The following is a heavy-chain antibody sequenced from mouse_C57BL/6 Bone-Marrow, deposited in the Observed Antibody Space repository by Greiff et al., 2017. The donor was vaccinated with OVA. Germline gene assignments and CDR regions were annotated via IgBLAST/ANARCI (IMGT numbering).Heavy chain of an antibody. CDR1: GYTFTDYT. CDR3: AREDYGSSYGFSY. CDR2: IYPRDGST. J-gene: IGHJ3*01. D-gene: IGHD1-1*01. Sequence: VQLQESDAELVKPGASVKISCKVSGYTFTDYTIHWMKQRPGQGLEWIGYIYPRDGSTKYNEKFEGKATLTADKSSSTAYMQLNSLTSEDAAVYFGAREDYGSSYGFSYWGQGTLVTVSA. V-gene: IGHV1-78*01.